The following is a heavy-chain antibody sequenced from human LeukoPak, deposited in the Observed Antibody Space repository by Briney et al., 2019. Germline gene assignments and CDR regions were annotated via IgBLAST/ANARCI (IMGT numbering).Heavy chain of an antibody. V-gene: IGHV4-59*01. D-gene: IGHD2-15*01. J-gene: IGHJ3*02. CDR3: ARYCSGGDCYSKAFDI. CDR2: IYYSGST. Sequence: SETLSLTCTVSGGSIMNYFWSWIRQSPGKGLEWIGYIYYSGSTSYDPSLKSRVTISVDTSKNQFSLKLISVTAADTAVYYCARYCSGGDCYSKAFDIWGQGTMVTVSS. CDR1: GGSIMNYF.